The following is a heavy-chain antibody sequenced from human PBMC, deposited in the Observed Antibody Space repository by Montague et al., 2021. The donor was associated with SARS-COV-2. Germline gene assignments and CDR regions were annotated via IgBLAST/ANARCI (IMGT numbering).Heavy chain of an antibody. Sequence: SETLSLTCTVSGGSISSSSYYWGWIRQPPGKGLEWIGSIYYSGSTYYNPSLKSRVTISVDTSKNQFSLKLSSVTAADTAVYYCARHEGVVVAATYTGLSVQPGSFDPWGQGTLVTVSS. CDR2: IYYSGST. V-gene: IGHV4-39*01. CDR1: GGSISSSSYY. CDR3: ARHEGVVVAATYTGLSVQPGSFDP. J-gene: IGHJ5*02. D-gene: IGHD2-15*01.